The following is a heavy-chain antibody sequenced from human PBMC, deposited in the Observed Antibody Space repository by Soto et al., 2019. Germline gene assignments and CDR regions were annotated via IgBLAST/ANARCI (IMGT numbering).Heavy chain of an antibody. Sequence: EVQLVESGGGLVKPGGSLRLSCAASGFTFSNAWMSWVRQAPGKGLEWVGRIKRKTDGGTKDYAAPVKGRFTISRDDSKNTLYLQMNSLKTEDTAVYYWTTDKLWYYYESSGTEYFQHWGQGTLVTVSS. J-gene: IGHJ1*01. V-gene: IGHV3-15*01. CDR3: TTDKLWYYYESSGTEYFQH. CDR2: IKRKTDGGTK. D-gene: IGHD3-22*01. CDR1: GFTFSNAW.